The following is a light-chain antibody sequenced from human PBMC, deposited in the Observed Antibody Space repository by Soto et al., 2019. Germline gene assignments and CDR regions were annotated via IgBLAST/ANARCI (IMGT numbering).Light chain of an antibody. CDR3: QQYYTYPLA. J-gene: IGKJ1*01. CDR1: QPISTY. CDR2: AAS. Sequence: AIRMTQSPSSISAFTGDRVTITCRASQPISTYLAWYQQKPGTAPTLLIYAASTLQSGVPSRFSGSGSGTDSTLTISCLQSEDFATYFCQQYYTYPLAFGQGTKVEIK. V-gene: IGKV1-8*01.